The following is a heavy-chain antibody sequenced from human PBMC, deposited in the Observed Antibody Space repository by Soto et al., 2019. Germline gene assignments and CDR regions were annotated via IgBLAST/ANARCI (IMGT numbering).Heavy chain of an antibody. CDR1: GGSISSGDYY. CDR2: IYYSGST. D-gene: IGHD2-2*01. CDR3: ARETYIVVVPAAHNWFDP. J-gene: IGHJ5*02. V-gene: IGHV4-30-4*01. Sequence: SETLSLTCTVSGGSISSGDYYWSWIRQPPGKGLEWIGYIYYSGSTYYNPSLKSRVTISVDTSKNQFSLKLSSVTAADTAAYYCARETYIVVVPAAHNWFDPWGQGTLVTVSS.